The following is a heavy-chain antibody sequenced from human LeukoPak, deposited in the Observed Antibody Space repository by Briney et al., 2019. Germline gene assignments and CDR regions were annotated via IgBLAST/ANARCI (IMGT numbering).Heavy chain of an antibody. CDR2: ISNSGSYL. CDR1: GFSFSSYS. Sequence: GGSLRLSCAASGFSFSSYSMNWVRQAPGKGLEWVSSISNSGSYLYYADSVKGRFTISRDNAKNSLYLQMNSLRAEDTAVYYCARDLDYEYSSSSDFDYWGQGTLVTVSS. V-gene: IGHV3-21*01. CDR3: ARDLDYEYSSSSDFDY. D-gene: IGHD6-6*01. J-gene: IGHJ4*02.